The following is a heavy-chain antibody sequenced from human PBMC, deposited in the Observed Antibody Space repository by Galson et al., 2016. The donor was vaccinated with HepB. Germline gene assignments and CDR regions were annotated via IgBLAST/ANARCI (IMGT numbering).Heavy chain of an antibody. CDR3: ARDDDGIGVMPLLY. J-gene: IGHJ4*02. Sequence: SLRLSCAASGFTFSSYSMTWVRQAPGKGLEWVSSISGGGDSTNYRDSVKGRFAISRDNSKNTLYLQVNGLRAEDTAVYYCARDDDGIGVMPLLYWGQGTLLTVSS. V-gene: IGHV3-23*01. CDR1: GFTFSSYS. D-gene: IGHD3-16*01. CDR2: ISGGGDST.